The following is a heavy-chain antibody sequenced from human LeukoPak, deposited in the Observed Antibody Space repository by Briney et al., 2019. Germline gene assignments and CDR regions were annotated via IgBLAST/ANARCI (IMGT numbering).Heavy chain of an antibody. J-gene: IGHJ4*02. CDR1: GFTFSSYW. Sequence: GGSLRLSCAASGFTFSSYWMSWVRQAPGKGLEWVANIKQDGSEKYYVDSVKGRFTISRDNAKNSLYLQMNSLRAEDTAVYYCARVSSSWPKTYIDYWGQGTLVTVSS. D-gene: IGHD6-13*01. V-gene: IGHV3-7*01. CDR3: ARVSSSWPKTYIDY. CDR2: IKQDGSEK.